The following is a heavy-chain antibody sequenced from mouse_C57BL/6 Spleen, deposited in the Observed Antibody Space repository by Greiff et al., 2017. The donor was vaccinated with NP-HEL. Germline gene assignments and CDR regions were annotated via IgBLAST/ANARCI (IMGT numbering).Heavy chain of an antibody. V-gene: IGHV5-17*01. D-gene: IGHD4-1*01. CDR1: GFTFSDYG. Sequence: EVHLVESGGGLVKPGGSLKLSCAASGFTFSDYGMHWVRQAPEKGLEWVAYISSGSSTIYYADTVKGRFTIPRANAKNTLFLQVTSLRSEDTAMYYCASENWAWFAYWGQGTLVTVSA. CDR2: ISSGSSTI. J-gene: IGHJ3*01. CDR3: ASENWAWFAY.